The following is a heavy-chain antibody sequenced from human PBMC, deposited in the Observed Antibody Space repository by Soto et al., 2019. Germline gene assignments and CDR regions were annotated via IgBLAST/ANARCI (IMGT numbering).Heavy chain of an antibody. CDR2: INHSGST. J-gene: IGHJ4*02. CDR1: GGSFSGYY. CDR3: ARGSGPEIYCSSTSCPILY. D-gene: IGHD2-2*01. Sequence: QVQLQQWGAGLLKPSETLSLTCAVYGGSFSGYYWSWIRQPPGKGLEWIGEINHSGSTNYNPSLKSRVTISVDTSKNQFSLKLSSVTAADTAVYYCARGSGPEIYCSSTSCPILYWGQGTLVTVSS. V-gene: IGHV4-34*01.